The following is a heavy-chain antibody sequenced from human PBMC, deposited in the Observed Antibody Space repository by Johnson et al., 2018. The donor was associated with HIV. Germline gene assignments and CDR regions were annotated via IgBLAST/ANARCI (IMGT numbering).Heavy chain of an antibody. CDR1: GFTFDNFW. Sequence: VQLVESGGGLVQPGGSLRLSCGVSGFTFDNFWMAWVRQAPGKGLEWVANINQDGSETYYVGSVKGRFTISRDNAKNSLFLQMDSLRAEDTAVYYCTTAIPRSTTVITTPDAFDIWGQGTMVTVSS. CDR3: TTAIPRSTTVITTPDAFDI. D-gene: IGHD4-17*01. CDR2: INQDGSET. V-gene: IGHV3-7*05. J-gene: IGHJ3*02.